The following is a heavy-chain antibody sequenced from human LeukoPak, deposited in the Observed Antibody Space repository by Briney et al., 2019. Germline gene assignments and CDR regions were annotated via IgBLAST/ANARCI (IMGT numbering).Heavy chain of an antibody. CDR1: GDSISSNDYF. Sequence: SETLSLTCSVSGDSISSNDYFWGWIRQSPGKGLEWIGSFLYRGSTYNNPSLKSRVVISVDTSNNQFSLKLSSVTAADTAVYYCARHAPFYYDSSGFLPFDFWGQGTLVTVSS. CDR2: FLYRGST. V-gene: IGHV4-39*01. CDR3: ARHAPFYYDSSGFLPFDF. D-gene: IGHD3-22*01. J-gene: IGHJ4*02.